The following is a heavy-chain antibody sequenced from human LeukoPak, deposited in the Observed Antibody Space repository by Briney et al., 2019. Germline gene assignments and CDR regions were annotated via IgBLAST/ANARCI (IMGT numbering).Heavy chain of an antibody. Sequence: SSVKVSCKASGGTFSSYAISWVRQAPGQGLEWMGRIIPIFGTANYAQKFQGRATITTDESTSTAYMELSSLRSEDTAVYYCARDSVAGFTRGGLDYWGQGTLVTVSS. V-gene: IGHV1-69*05. CDR1: GGTFSSYA. CDR2: IIPIFGTA. CDR3: ARDSVAGFTRGGLDY. D-gene: IGHD6-19*01. J-gene: IGHJ4*02.